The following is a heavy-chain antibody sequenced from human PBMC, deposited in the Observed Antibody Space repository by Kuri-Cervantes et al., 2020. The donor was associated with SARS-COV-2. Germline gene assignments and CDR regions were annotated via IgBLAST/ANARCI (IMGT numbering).Heavy chain of an antibody. CDR3: ARGDTAMVQGDAFDI. D-gene: IGHD5-18*01. CDR1: GGSIGSSTYY. V-gene: IGHV4-39*07. CDR2: IYFSGTT. Sequence: SETLSLTCNVSGGSIGSSTYYWAWIRQPPGKGLEWIGSIYFSGTTHYSSSLKSRVTMSVDTSKNQFSLKLSSVTAADTAVYYCARGDTAMVQGDAFDIWGQGTMVTVSS. J-gene: IGHJ3*02.